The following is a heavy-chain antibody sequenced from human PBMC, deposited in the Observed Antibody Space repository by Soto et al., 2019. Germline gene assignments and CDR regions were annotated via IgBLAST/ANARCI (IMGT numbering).Heavy chain of an antibody. Sequence: ASVKVSCKASGGTFSSYAISWVRQAPGQGLEWMGGIIPIFGTANYAQKFQGRVTITADESTSTAYMELSSLRSEDTAVYYCASGLVRGVIITHYYYYGMDVWGQGTTVTVSS. CDR3: ASGLVRGVIITHYYYYGMDV. CDR1: GGTFSSYA. D-gene: IGHD3-10*01. J-gene: IGHJ6*02. V-gene: IGHV1-69*13. CDR2: IIPIFGTA.